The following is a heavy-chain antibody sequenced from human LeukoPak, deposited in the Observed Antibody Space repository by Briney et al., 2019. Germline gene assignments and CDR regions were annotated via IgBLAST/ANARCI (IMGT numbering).Heavy chain of an antibody. CDR3: ARGDEAAAVLLGAFDI. CDR1: GFTFSSYS. CDR2: ISSSSSYI. D-gene: IGHD6-13*01. V-gene: IGHV3-21*01. Sequence: GGSLRLSCAASGFTFSSYSMNWVRQAPGKGLEWVSSISSSSSYIYYADSVKGRFTISRDNAKNSLYLQMNSLRAEDTAVYYCARGDEAAAVLLGAFDIWGQGTMVTVSS. J-gene: IGHJ3*02.